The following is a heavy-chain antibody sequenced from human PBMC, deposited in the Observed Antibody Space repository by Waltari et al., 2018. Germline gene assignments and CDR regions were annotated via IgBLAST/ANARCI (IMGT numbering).Heavy chain of an antibody. D-gene: IGHD2-21*01. V-gene: IGHV3-30-3*01. CDR3: ARVLRHATGWCWVFDH. CDR1: GFQFSDYD. Sequence: QVHLVESGGGVVQPGRSLKLSCAVSGFQFSDYDMHWVRLIPGQGLEWVAVVSYNGGNQYYSDSVRGRFSTSRDNSKNTAFLQMSSLRSNDTAVYYCARVLRHATGWCWVFDHWGQGTLVTVSS. CDR2: VSYNGGNQ. J-gene: IGHJ4*02.